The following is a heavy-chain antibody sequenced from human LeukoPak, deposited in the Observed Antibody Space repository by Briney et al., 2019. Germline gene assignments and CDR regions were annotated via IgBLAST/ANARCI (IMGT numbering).Heavy chain of an antibody. CDR3: ARDAGDCGDYSNAFDI. CDR2: VNPDMSEK. D-gene: IGHD4-17*01. J-gene: IGHJ3*02. Sequence: PGGSLRLSCAASGFTFNRHWMTWVRQAPGKGLEWIANVNPDMSEKNYVESVKGRFTISRDNAKNSLYLQMNSLRVGDTALYYCARDAGDCGDYSNAFDIWGQGTMVTVSS. CDR1: GFTFNRHW. V-gene: IGHV3-7*03.